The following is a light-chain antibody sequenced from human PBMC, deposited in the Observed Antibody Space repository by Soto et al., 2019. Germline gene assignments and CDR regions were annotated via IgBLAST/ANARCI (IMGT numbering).Light chain of an antibody. CDR3: QQYNNWPPWT. V-gene: IGKV3-15*01. J-gene: IGKJ1*01. Sequence: EIVMTQSPATLSVSPGERATLSCRASQSVSSNLAWYQQKPGQAPRLLIYGASTRATGIPARFSGSGSGTEFPLTTSSRQSEDFAVFYCQQYNNWPPWTFGQGTKVEIK. CDR2: GAS. CDR1: QSVSSN.